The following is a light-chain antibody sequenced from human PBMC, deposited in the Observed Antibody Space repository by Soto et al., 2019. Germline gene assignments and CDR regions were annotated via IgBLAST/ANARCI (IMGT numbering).Light chain of an antibody. Sequence: EIVLTQSPGTLSLSPGERATLSCRATESVVSSYLAWYQLKPGQAPRLLIYDASSRATGIPDRFSGSGSGTDFTLTISSLEPEDFAFYYCLQRSNWPPLLSFGGGTKVEIK. CDR3: LQRSNWPPLLS. CDR2: DAS. CDR1: ESVVSSY. J-gene: IGKJ4*01. V-gene: IGKV3D-20*02.